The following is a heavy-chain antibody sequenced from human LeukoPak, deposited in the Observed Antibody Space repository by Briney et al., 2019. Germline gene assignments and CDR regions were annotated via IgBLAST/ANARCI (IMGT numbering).Heavy chain of an antibody. D-gene: IGHD6-19*01. CDR3: ARSSVAGTGDY. J-gene: IGHJ4*02. Sequence: GGSLRLSCAASGFTFSSYAMHWVRQAPGKGLEWVAVISYDGSNKYYADSVKGRFTISRDNSKNTLYLQMNSLRAEDTAVYYCARSSVAGTGDYWGQGTLVTVFS. CDR1: GFTFSSYA. CDR2: ISYDGSNK. V-gene: IGHV3-30-3*01.